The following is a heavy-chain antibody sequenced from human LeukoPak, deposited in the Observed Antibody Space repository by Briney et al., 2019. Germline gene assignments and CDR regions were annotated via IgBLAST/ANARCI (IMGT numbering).Heavy chain of an antibody. D-gene: IGHD2-21*02. Sequence: GESLKISCKGSGCSFTSYWIGWVRQMPGKGLEWMGIIYPGDSDTRYSPSFQGQVTISADKSISTAYLQWSSLKASDTAMYYCARRAYCGGDCSNWFDPWGQGTLVTVSS. V-gene: IGHV5-51*01. CDR1: GCSFTSYW. CDR2: IYPGDSDT. CDR3: ARRAYCGGDCSNWFDP. J-gene: IGHJ5*02.